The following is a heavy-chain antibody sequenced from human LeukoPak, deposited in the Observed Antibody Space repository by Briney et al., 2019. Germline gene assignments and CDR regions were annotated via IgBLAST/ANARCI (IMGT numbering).Heavy chain of an antibody. V-gene: IGHV4-30-4*01. J-gene: IGHJ4*02. D-gene: IGHD6-6*01. CDR1: GGSISSGDYY. CDR2: IYYSGST. CDR3: ARESEAARGYFDY. Sequence: SQTLSLTCTVSGGSISSGDYYWSWIRQPPGKGLEWIGYIYYSGSTYYNPSLKSRVTILVDTSKNQFPLKLSSVTAADTAVYYCARESEAARGYFDYWGQGTLVTVSS.